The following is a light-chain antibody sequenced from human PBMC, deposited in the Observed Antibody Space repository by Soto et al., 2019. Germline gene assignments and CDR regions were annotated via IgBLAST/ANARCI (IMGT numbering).Light chain of an antibody. CDR3: QHYNSYSEA. J-gene: IGKJ1*01. Sequence: DIQMTQSPSTLSGSVGDRVTITFRASQTISSWLAWYQQKPGKAPKLLIYKASTLKSGVPSRFSGSGSGTEFTLTISSLQPEDFATYYCQHYNSYSEAFGQGTKVELK. CDR2: KAS. V-gene: IGKV1-5*03. CDR1: QTISSW.